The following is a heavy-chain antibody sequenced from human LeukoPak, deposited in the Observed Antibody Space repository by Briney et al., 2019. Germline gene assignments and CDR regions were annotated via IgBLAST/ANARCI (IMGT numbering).Heavy chain of an antibody. J-gene: IGHJ4*02. CDR3: ARGAQTYYDKAPVDY. V-gene: IGHV4-34*01. D-gene: IGHD3-22*01. Sequence: PSETLSHTCAVYGGSFSGYYWSWIRQPPGKGLEWIGEINHSGSTNYNPSLKSRVTISVDTSKSQFSLKLNSMTAADTAVYYCARGAQTYYDKAPVDYWGQGPLVTVSS. CDR2: INHSGST. CDR1: GGSFSGYY.